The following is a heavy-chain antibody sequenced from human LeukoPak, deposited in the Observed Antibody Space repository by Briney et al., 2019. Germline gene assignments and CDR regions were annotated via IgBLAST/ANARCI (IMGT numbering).Heavy chain of an antibody. V-gene: IGHV4-61*02. CDR2: IYTSGST. J-gene: IGHJ5*02. Sequence: PSETLSLTCTVSGGSISSGSYYWSWIRQPAGKGLEWIGRIYTSGSTNYNPSLKSRVTISVDTSKNQFSLKLSSVTAADTAVYYCARDLHCSSTSCYTGGWFDPWGQGTLVTVSS. D-gene: IGHD2-2*02. CDR3: ARDLHCSSTSCYTGGWFDP. CDR1: GGSISSGSYY.